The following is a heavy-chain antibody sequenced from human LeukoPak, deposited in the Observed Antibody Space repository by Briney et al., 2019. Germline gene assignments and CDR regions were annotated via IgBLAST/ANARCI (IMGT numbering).Heavy chain of an antibody. CDR2: ISGSGGST. J-gene: IGHJ4*02. V-gene: IGHV3-23*01. Sequence: PGGSLRLSCAASGFTFSSYAMTWVRQAPGKGLEWVSGISGSGGSTYYADSVKGRFTISRDNSKNTLYLQMNSLRAEDTAVYYCAKAINFDWLPNDYWGQGTLASVSS. D-gene: IGHD3-9*01. CDR3: AKAINFDWLPNDY. CDR1: GFTFSSYA.